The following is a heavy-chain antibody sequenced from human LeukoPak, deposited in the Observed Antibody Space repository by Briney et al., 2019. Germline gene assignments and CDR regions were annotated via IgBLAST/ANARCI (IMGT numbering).Heavy chain of an antibody. CDR2: IIPIFGTA. D-gene: IGHD3-3*01. CDR3: AREPRSGVTNLNWFDP. V-gene: IGHV1-69*13. CDR1: GGTFSSYA. Sequence: SVKVSCKASGGTFSSYAISWVRQALGQGLEWMGGIIPIFGTANYAQKFQGRVTITADESTSTAYMELSSLRSEDTAVYYCAREPRSGVTNLNWFDPWGQGTLVTVSS. J-gene: IGHJ5*02.